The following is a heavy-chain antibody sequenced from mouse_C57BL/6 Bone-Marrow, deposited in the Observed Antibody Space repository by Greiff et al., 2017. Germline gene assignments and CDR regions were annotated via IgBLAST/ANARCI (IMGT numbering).Heavy chain of an antibody. V-gene: IGHV5-4*03. CDR1: GFTFSSYA. CDR2: ISDGGSYT. CDR3: AEGDYGTYSAMDY. D-gene: IGHD1-1*01. J-gene: IGHJ4*01. Sequence: DVMLVESGGGLVKPGGSLKLSCAASGFTFSSYAMSWVRQTPEKRLEWVATISDGGSYTYYPDNVKGRFTISRDNAKNNLYLQMSHLKSEDTAMYYGAEGDYGTYSAMDYWGQGTSVTVSS.